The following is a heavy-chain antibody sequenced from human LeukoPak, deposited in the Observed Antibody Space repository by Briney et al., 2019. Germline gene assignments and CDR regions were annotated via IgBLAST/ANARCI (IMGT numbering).Heavy chain of an antibody. J-gene: IGHJ6*04. CDR1: GGSFSGYY. V-gene: IGHV4-34*01. CDR2: INHSGST. Sequence: SETLSLTCAVYGGSFSGYYWSWIRQPPGKGLEWIGEINHSGSTNYNPSLKSRVTISVDTSKNQFSLKLSSVTAADTAVYYCASRSSGPMDVWGKGTTVTVSS. D-gene: IGHD3-22*01. CDR3: ASRSSGPMDV.